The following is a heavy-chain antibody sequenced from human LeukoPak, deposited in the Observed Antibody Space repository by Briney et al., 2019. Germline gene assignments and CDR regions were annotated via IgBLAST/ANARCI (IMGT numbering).Heavy chain of an antibody. J-gene: IGHJ5*02. CDR1: GGSLSSYY. CDR3: ARSRGGFGDYGSWFDP. D-gene: IGHD4-17*01. CDR2: IHDSATT. V-gene: IGHV4-59*01. Sequence: SETLSLTCTLSGGSLSSYYWNWIRQPPGKGLEWIGSIHDSATTNYHPSLKSRVTISLDTSKNQFSLKLTSVTAADTAVYYCARSRGGFGDYGSWFDPWGQGTLVTVSS.